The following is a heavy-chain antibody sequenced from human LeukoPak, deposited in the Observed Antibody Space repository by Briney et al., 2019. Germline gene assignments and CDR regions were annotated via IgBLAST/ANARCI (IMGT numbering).Heavy chain of an antibody. V-gene: IGHV3-30*04. CDR2: ISYDGSNK. J-gene: IGHJ6*03. D-gene: IGHD3-3*01. Sequence: GRSLRLSCAASGFTFSSYAMHWVRQAPGKGLEWVAVISYDGSNKYYADSVKGRFTISRDNSKNTLYLQMNSLRAEDTAVYYCAREGYKDYDFWSGRPYYYYMDVWGKGTTVTVSS. CDR3: AREGYKDYDFWSGRPYYYYMDV. CDR1: GFTFSSYA.